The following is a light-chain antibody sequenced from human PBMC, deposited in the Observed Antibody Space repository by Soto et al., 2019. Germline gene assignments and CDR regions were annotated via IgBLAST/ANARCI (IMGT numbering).Light chain of an antibody. CDR2: AAS. V-gene: IGKV1-39*01. J-gene: IGKJ1*01. Sequence: DIQMPQSPSSLSASVGETVTITGRASQGISTFLNWYQQKPGKAPKLLIYAASSLQSGVPSRFSGSGSGTDFTLTISSLQPEDFATYYCKKSYSTPETFGQGTKVDIK. CDR1: QGISTF. CDR3: KKSYSTPET.